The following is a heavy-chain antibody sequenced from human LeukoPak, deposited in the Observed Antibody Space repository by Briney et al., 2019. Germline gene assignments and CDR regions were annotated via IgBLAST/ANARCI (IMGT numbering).Heavy chain of an antibody. D-gene: IGHD3-3*01. CDR3: ARQTYYDFWSGWSDYYYYMDV. J-gene: IGHJ6*03. Sequence: SETLSLTCAVSGYSISSGYYWGWIRPPPGKGLEWIGSIYHSGSTYYNPSLKSRVTISVDTSKNQFPLKLSSVTAADTAVYYCARQTYYDFWSGWSDYYYYMDVWGKGTTVTVSS. CDR1: GYSISSGYY. CDR2: IYHSGST. V-gene: IGHV4-38-2*01.